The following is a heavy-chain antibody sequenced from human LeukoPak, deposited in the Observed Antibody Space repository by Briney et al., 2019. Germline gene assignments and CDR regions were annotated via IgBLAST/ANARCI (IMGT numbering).Heavy chain of an antibody. D-gene: IGHD5/OR15-5a*01. Sequence: GGSLRLSCAASGFTFSSYLMHWVRQAPGKGLVWVSRINSDGSSTSYADSVKGRFTISRDNAKNTLYLQMNSLRAEDTAVYYCARGSGYSVLDYWGQGTLVTVSS. CDR1: GFTFSSYL. CDR3: ARGSGYSVLDY. V-gene: IGHV3-74*01. J-gene: IGHJ4*02. CDR2: INSDGSST.